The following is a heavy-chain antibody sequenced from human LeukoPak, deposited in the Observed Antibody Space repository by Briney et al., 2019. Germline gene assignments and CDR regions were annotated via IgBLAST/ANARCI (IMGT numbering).Heavy chain of an antibody. J-gene: IGHJ6*02. CDR1: GFTFSSYA. CDR2: TSYEGSTR. D-gene: IGHD3-10*01. Sequence: GGSLRPSCAAPGFTFSSYAIHWVRQAPGKGLEWVAVTSYEGSTRYYADSVKGRLTTFRDNSKNTLFLEMDSLRPEDTAVYYCARNARGSGSYYFYYYGMDVWGQGTTVTVSS. CDR3: ARNARGSGSYYFYYYGMDV. V-gene: IGHV3-30*04.